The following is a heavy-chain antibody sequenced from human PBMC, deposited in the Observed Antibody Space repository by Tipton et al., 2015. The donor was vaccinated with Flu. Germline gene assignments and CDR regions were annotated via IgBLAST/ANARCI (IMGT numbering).Heavy chain of an antibody. J-gene: IGHJ4*02. CDR2: IYYSGST. Sequence: TLSLTCAVYGGSFSGYYWSWIRQHPGKGLEWIGYIYYSGSTYHNPSLKSRVTISVDTSKNQFSLKLSSVTAADTAVYYCARTSYGGNSIGCLDYWGQGTLVTVSS. V-gene: IGHV4-31*11. CDR1: GGSFSGYY. D-gene: IGHD4-23*01. CDR3: ARTSYGGNSIGCLDY.